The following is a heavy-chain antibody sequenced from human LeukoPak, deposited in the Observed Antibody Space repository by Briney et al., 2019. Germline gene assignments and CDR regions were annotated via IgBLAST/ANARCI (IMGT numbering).Heavy chain of an antibody. J-gene: IGHJ5*02. Sequence: GGSLRLSCAASGFTVSSSYMSWVRQAPGKGLEWVSVIYSGGSTYYADSVKGRFTISRDNSKNTLYLQMNSLRAEDTAVYYCARQHEVATINWFDPWGQGTLVTVSS. CDR2: IYSGGST. V-gene: IGHV3-53*01. D-gene: IGHD5-12*01. CDR1: GFTVSSSY. CDR3: ARQHEVATINWFDP.